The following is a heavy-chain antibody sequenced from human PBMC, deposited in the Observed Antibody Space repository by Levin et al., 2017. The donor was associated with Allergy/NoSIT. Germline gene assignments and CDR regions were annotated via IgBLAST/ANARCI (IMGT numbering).Heavy chain of an antibody. CDR3: AKGRWGGSYPRDALDI. V-gene: IGHV3-30*18. Sequence: GGSLRLSCAASGFTFSSYGMHWVRQAPGKGLEWVAVKSYDGSNQYYTDSVKGRFTISRDNSNNTLHLQMNSLRAEDTAVYYCAKGRWGGSYPRDALDIWGQGTMVTVSS. D-gene: IGHD1-26*01. J-gene: IGHJ3*02. CDR2: KSYDGSNQ. CDR1: GFTFSSYG.